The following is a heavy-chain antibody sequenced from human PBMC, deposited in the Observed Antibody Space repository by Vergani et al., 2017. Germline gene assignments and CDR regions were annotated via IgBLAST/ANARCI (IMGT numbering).Heavy chain of an antibody. J-gene: IGHJ4*02. Sequence: EVQLVESGGGLVKPGGSLRLSCAASGFTFSSYSMNWVRQAPGKGLEWVSSISSSSSYIYYADSVKGRFTISRDNAKNPLYLQMNSLRAEDTAVYYCARSSIAARPWGFGFDYWGQGTLVTVSS. CDR2: ISSSSSYI. D-gene: IGHD6-6*01. V-gene: IGHV3-21*01. CDR3: ARSSIAARPWGFGFDY. CDR1: GFTFSSYS.